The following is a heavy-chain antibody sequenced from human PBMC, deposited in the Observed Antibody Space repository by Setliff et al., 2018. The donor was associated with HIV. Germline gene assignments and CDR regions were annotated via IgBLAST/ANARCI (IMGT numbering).Heavy chain of an antibody. Sequence: GGSLRLSCAASGFTFSSYAMHWVCQAPGKGLEWVAVISYDGSNEYYADSVKGRFTISRDNSKNTLYLQMNSLRAEDTALYYCARIRGFCSGGSCYPYYYYAMDVWGQGTTVTVSS. CDR1: GFTFSSYA. J-gene: IGHJ6*02. CDR2: ISYDGSNE. CDR3: ARIRGFCSGGSCYPYYYYAMDV. V-gene: IGHV3-30-3*01. D-gene: IGHD2-15*01.